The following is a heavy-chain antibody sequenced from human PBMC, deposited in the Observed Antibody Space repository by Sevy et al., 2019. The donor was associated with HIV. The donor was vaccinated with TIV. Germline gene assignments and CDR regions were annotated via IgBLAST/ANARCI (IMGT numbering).Heavy chain of an antibody. V-gene: IGHV1-69*13. CDR1: GGTFSSYA. Sequence: ASVKVSCKASGGTFSSYAVSWVRQAPGQGLEWMGGIIPIFDIVNSAQKFQGRVTITADESASTVYMELSSLRSEDTAVYYCARVDSTSFRNSYYDMDVWGKGTTVTVSS. CDR3: ARVDSTSFRNSYYDMDV. D-gene: IGHD6-6*01. J-gene: IGHJ6*03. CDR2: IIPIFDIV.